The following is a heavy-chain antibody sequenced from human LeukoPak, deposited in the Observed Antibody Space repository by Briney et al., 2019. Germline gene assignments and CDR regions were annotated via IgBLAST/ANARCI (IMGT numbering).Heavy chain of an antibody. CDR3: ARGLIPYGGNSGGNAFDI. D-gene: IGHD4-23*01. CDR1: RYTFTSYD. J-gene: IGHJ3*02. V-gene: IGHV1-8*01. Sequence: GASVKVSCKASRYTFTSYDINWVRQATGQGLEWMGWMNPNSGNTGYAQKFQGRVTMTRNTSISTAYMELSSLRSEDTAVYYCARGLIPYGGNSGGNAFDIWGQGTMVTVSS. CDR2: MNPNSGNT.